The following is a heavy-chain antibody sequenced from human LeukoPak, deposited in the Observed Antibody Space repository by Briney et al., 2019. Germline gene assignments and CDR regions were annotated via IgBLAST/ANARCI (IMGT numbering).Heavy chain of an antibody. D-gene: IGHD3-10*01. CDR2: INAGNGNT. J-gene: IGHJ5*02. CDR1: GYTFTNYG. V-gene: IGHV1-3*01. Sequence: ASVKVSCKASGYTFTNYGITWARQAPGQRLEWMGWINAGNGNTKYSQKFQGRVTITRDTFATTAYMELSSLRSEDTAVYYCARDAGPITMIRGVILSWFDPWGQGTLVTVSS. CDR3: ARDAGPITMIRGVILSWFDP.